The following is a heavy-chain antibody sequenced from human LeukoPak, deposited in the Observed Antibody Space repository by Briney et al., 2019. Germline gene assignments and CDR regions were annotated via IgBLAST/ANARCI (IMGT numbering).Heavy chain of an antibody. Sequence: GGSLRLSCAASGFTFSSYGMHWVRQAPGKGLEWVAFIRYVGSNKYYADSVKGRFTISRDNSKNTLYLRMNSLRAEDTAVYYCAKDRGYSGYDWEGVFDYWGQGTLVTVSS. D-gene: IGHD5-12*01. CDR3: AKDRGYSGYDWEGVFDY. J-gene: IGHJ4*02. V-gene: IGHV3-30*02. CDR2: IRYVGSNK. CDR1: GFTFSSYG.